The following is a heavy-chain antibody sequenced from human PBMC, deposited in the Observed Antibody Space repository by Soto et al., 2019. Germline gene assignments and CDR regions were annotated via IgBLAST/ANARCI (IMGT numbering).Heavy chain of an antibody. CDR1: GFTFSSYG. Sequence: QVQLVESGGGVVQPGRSLRLSCAASGFTFSSYGMHWVRQAPGEGLEWVAVISYDGSNKYYADSVKGRFTISRDNSKNTLYLQMNSLRAEDTAVYYCAKSLAVAGGLDYWGQGTLVTVSS. CDR2: ISYDGSNK. J-gene: IGHJ4*02. D-gene: IGHD6-19*01. V-gene: IGHV3-30*18. CDR3: AKSLAVAGGLDY.